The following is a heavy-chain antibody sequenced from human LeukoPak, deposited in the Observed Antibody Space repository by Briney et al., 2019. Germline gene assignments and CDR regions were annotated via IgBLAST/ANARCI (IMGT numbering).Heavy chain of an antibody. CDR3: ARSRGITIYLFDY. D-gene: IGHD3-3*01. CDR1: GYTFTSYG. CDR2: ISAYNGNT. J-gene: IGHJ4*02. V-gene: IGHV1-18*01. Sequence: ASVKVSCKASGYTFTSYGISWVRQAPGQGLEWMGWISAYNGNTNYAQKLQGRVTMTTDTSTSTACMELRSLRSDDTAVYYCARSRGITIYLFDYWGQGTLVTVSS.